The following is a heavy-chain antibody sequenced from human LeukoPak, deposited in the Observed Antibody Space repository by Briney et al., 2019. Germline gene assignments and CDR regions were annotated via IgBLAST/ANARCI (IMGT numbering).Heavy chain of an antibody. CDR3: ARSWAPGDDFWSGYDLDY. Sequence: SETLSLTCTVSGGSISSYYWSWIRQPAGKGLEWIGRIYTSGSTNYNPSLKSRVTMSVDTSKNQFSLKLSSVTAADTAVYYYARSWAPGDDFWSGYDLDYWGQGTLVTVSS. V-gene: IGHV4-4*07. J-gene: IGHJ4*02. D-gene: IGHD3-3*01. CDR2: IYTSGST. CDR1: GGSISSYY.